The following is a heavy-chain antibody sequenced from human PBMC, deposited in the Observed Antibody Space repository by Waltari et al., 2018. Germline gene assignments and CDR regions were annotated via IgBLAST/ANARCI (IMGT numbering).Heavy chain of an antibody. V-gene: IGHV3-30*18. CDR2: ISHDATKK. Sequence: QVQLVESGGGVVPPGGSLRLSCPASGYPFSANAMHWVRQAPGKGLEWVALISHDATKKNYAQSLQGRFTISRDNSRNTLYLEINNVRVADTALYYCAKDDYGDEYFQHWGQGTLVTVSS. J-gene: IGHJ1*01. CDR1: GYPFSANA. CDR3: AKDDYGDEYFQH. D-gene: IGHD4-17*01.